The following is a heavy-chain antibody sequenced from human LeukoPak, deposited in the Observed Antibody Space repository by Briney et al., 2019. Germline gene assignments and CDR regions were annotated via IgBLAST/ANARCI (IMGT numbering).Heavy chain of an antibody. CDR1: GGSIRGYY. J-gene: IGHJ4*02. Sequence: SETLSLTCTVSGGSIRGYYWNWIRQPAGKGLECIGRISASGTTNDNPSLNSRVTMSVDTSKNQSSLRLSSVTAADTAVYYCVRDSSSTYFAYWGQGTLVTVSS. V-gene: IGHV4-4*07. D-gene: IGHD2-2*01. CDR3: VRDSSSTYFAY. CDR2: ISASGTT.